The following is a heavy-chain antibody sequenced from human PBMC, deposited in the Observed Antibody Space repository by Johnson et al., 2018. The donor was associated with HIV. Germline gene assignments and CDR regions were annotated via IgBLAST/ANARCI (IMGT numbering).Heavy chain of an antibody. CDR1: GFNVISNY. J-gene: IGHJ3*02. V-gene: IGHV3-53*01. Sequence: VQLVESGGGLIQRGGSLRLSCAASGFNVISNYMSWVRQAPGKGLEWVSLIYTGGRTYYADSVKGRFTISRENSKNTVYLHMNRLRAEDTAVYYCARGSYSSSCHASDASDIWGQGTMVTVSS. CDR2: IYTGGRT. CDR3: ARGSYSSSCHASDASDI. D-gene: IGHD6-13*01.